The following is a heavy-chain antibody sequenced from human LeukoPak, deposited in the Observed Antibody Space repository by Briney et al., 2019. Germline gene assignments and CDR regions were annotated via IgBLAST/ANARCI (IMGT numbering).Heavy chain of an antibody. V-gene: IGHV3-9*03. J-gene: IGHJ4*02. CDR2: ISWNSGSI. CDR3: ATLGGDFDY. CDR1: GFTFDDYA. D-gene: IGHD3-16*01. Sequence: PGRSLRLSCAASGFTFDDYAMHWVRQAPGKGLGWVSGISWNSGSIGYADSVKGRFTISRDNAKNSLYLQMNSLRAEDMALYYCATLGGDFDYWGQGTLVTVSS.